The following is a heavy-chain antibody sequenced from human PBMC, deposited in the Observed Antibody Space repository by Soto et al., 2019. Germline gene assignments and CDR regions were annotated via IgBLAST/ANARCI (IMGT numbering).Heavy chain of an antibody. V-gene: IGHV1-69*01. Sequence: QVQLVQSGAEVQKPGSSVKVSCKASGGTFSSYSINWVRQAPGQGLEWMGEIIPTFGTANYAQKFQGRVTITADESTSTAYMELSSLRSEDTAVYYCARDGGRHSGGMDYWGQGTLVTVSS. D-gene: IGHD1-26*01. CDR2: IIPTFGTA. J-gene: IGHJ4*02. CDR3: ARDGGRHSGGMDY. CDR1: GGTFSSYS.